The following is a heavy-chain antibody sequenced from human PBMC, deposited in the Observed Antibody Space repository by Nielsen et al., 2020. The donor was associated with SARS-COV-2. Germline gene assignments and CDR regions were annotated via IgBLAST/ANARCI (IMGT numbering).Heavy chain of an antibody. Sequence: SETLSLTCTVSGGSISGYYWSWIRQAPGKGLEWIGYIYYSGSTNYNPSLKSRATISADTSKDQISLKLTSVTAADTAVYYCARLPAGTVSFDIWGQGTMVTVS. J-gene: IGHJ3*02. CDR1: GGSISGYY. D-gene: IGHD2-2*01. CDR3: ARLPAGTVSFDI. V-gene: IGHV4-59*08. CDR2: IYYSGST.